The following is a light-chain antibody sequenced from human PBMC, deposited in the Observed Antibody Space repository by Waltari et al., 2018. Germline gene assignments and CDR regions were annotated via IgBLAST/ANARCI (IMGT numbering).Light chain of an antibody. Sequence: EIVMTQSPATLSVSPGERATLSCRASQSVSSNLAWYQQTPGQAPRLLIYGASTRATGIPARFSGSVSGTEFTLTISSMQSEDFAVYYCQQYNNWPPLTFGQGTKVEIK. V-gene: IGKV3-15*01. J-gene: IGKJ1*01. CDR1: QSVSSN. CDR2: GAS. CDR3: QQYNNWPPLT.